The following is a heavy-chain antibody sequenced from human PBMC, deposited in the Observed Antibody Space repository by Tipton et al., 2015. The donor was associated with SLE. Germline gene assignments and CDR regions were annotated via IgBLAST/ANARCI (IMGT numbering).Heavy chain of an antibody. V-gene: IGHV4-39*07. CDR3: ASSVKHYDTSGYYSEDL. CDR2: IYYSGST. CDR1: GGSISSSSYY. Sequence: TLSLTCTVSGGSISSSSYYWGWIRQPPGKGLEWIGSIYYSGSTYYNPSLKSRVTISQDTSRNQFSLKLSSVTAADTAVYYCASSVKHYDTSGYYSEDLWGQGTLVTVSS. D-gene: IGHD3-22*01. J-gene: IGHJ4*02.